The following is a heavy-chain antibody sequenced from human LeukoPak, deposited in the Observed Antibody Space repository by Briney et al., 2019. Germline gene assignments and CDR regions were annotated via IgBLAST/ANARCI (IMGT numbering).Heavy chain of an antibody. J-gene: IGHJ5*02. D-gene: IGHD1-26*01. CDR1: GGSISSYY. V-gene: IGHV4-59*01. CDR3: ARRPAWVLRGELLESWFDP. Sequence: SETLSLTCTVSGGSISSYYWSWIRQPPGKGLEWIGYVYYSGSTNYNPSLKSRVTISVDTSKNQFSLKLSSVTAADTAVYYCARRPAWVLRGELLESWFDPWGQGTLVTVSS. CDR2: VYYSGST.